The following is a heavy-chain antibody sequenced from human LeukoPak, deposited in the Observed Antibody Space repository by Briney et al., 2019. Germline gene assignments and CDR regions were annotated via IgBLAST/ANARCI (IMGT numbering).Heavy chain of an antibody. Sequence: GGSLRLSCAGSGFSFSNYGMSWVRQAPGKGLEWVSYISSSSSTIYYADSVKGRFTISRDNAKNSLYLQMNSLRAEDTAVYYCARVLHKRNYDSTTYYGYWGQGTLVTVSS. V-gene: IGHV3-48*01. CDR1: GFSFSNYG. D-gene: IGHD3-22*01. J-gene: IGHJ4*02. CDR2: ISSSSSTI. CDR3: ARVLHKRNYDSTTYYGY.